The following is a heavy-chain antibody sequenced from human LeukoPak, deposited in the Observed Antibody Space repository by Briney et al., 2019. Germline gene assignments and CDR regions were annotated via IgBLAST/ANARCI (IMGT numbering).Heavy chain of an antibody. J-gene: IGHJ4*02. CDR2: INHSGST. Sequence: PSETLSLTCAVYGGSFSGYYWSWIRQPPGKGLEWIGEINHSGSTNYNPSLKSRLTISVDTSKNQFSLKLSSVTAADTAVYYCARGGYDSSGYYSPYYFDYWGQGTLVTVSS. CDR3: ARGGYDSSGYYSPYYFDY. V-gene: IGHV4-34*01. CDR1: GGSFSGYY. D-gene: IGHD3-22*01.